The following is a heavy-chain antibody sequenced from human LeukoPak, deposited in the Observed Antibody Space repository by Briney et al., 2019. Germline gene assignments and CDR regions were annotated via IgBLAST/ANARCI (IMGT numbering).Heavy chain of an antibody. V-gene: IGHV3-23*01. J-gene: IGHJ1*01. Sequence: GGSLRLSCAASGFTFSSYAMNWVRQAPGKGLEWVSDISSSGGRTYYADSVKGRFTISRDNSKNTLYLQMNSLRAEDTAVYYCAQQLGYCSGGNCYFTYWGQGTLVTVSS. CDR2: ISSSGGRT. CDR1: GFTFSSYA. CDR3: AQQLGYCSGGNCYFTY. D-gene: IGHD2-15*01.